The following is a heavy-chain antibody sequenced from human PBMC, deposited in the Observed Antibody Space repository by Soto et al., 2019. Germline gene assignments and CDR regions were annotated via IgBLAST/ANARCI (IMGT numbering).Heavy chain of an antibody. CDR1: GGSISSGGYS. CDR3: ASLDYGRFDY. J-gene: IGHJ4*02. Sequence: PSETLSLTCAVSGGSISSGGYSWSWIRQPPGKGLEWIGYIYHSGSTYYNPSLKSRVTISVDRSKNQFSLKLSSFTAADTAVYYCASLDYGRFDYWGQGTLVTVSS. CDR2: IYHSGST. V-gene: IGHV4-30-2*01. D-gene: IGHD3-10*01.